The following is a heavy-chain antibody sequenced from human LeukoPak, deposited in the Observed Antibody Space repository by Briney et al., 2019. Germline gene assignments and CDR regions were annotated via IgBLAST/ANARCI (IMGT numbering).Heavy chain of an antibody. Sequence: GGSLRLSCAASGFTFSSYEMNWVRQAPGKGLEWVSYISSSGSTIYYADSVKGRFTISRDNAKNSLYLQMNSLRAEDTAVYYCAKGYKDLGEWESRDYYGMDVWGQGTTVTVSS. CDR1: GFTFSSYE. CDR2: ISSSGSTI. J-gene: IGHJ6*02. V-gene: IGHV3-48*03. CDR3: AKGYKDLGEWESRDYYGMDV. D-gene: IGHD3-10*01.